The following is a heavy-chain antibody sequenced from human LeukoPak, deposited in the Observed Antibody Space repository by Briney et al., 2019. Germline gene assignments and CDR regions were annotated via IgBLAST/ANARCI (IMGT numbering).Heavy chain of an antibody. V-gene: IGHV1-8*03. Sequence: GASVKVSCKASGYTFTSYDINWGRQATGQGLELMGWMNPNSGDTGYAQKFQGRRTITRNTSISKAYMEPSSLRSEDTAVYYCARGNIVVVPAGHSYYMDVWGKGTTVTVSS. CDR2: MNPNSGDT. CDR3: ARGNIVVVPAGHSYYMDV. D-gene: IGHD2-2*01. CDR1: GYTFTSYD. J-gene: IGHJ6*03.